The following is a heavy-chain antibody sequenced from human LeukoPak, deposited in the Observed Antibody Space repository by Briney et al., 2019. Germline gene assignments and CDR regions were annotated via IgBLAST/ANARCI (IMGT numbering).Heavy chain of an antibody. V-gene: IGHV3-48*04. CDR2: ISSSSSTI. CDR1: GFTFSSYS. CDR3: AKDTGSDYVWGSYRYTAFDY. D-gene: IGHD3-16*02. Sequence: GGSLRLSCAASGFTFSSYSMNWVRQAPGKGLEWVSYISSSSSTIYYADSVKGRFTISRDNAKNSLYLQMNSLRAEDTAVYYCAKDTGSDYVWGSYRYTAFDYWGQGTLVTVSS. J-gene: IGHJ4*02.